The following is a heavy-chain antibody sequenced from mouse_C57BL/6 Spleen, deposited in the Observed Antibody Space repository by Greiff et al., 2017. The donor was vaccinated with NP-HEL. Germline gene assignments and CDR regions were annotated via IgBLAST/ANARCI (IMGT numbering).Heavy chain of an antibody. CDR3: ARSGNYDSSNWDFDV. Sequence: EVKLMESGGGLVQPGGSLSLSCAASGFTFTDYYMSLVRQPPGKELEWLGFIRNKANGYTTEYSASVKGRFTISRDNSQSILYLQMNALITADSATYYCARSGNYDSSNWDFDVWGTGPTVTVSS. CDR2: IRNKANGYTT. CDR1: GFTFTDYY. J-gene: IGHJ1*03. D-gene: IGHD1-1*01. V-gene: IGHV7-3*01.